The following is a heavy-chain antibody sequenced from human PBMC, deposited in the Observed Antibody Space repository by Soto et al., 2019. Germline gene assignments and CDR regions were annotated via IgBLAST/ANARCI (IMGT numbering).Heavy chain of an antibody. CDR3: ARAPRGNYGYPSYFDY. D-gene: IGHD3-10*01. J-gene: IGHJ4*02. V-gene: IGHV3-74*01. CDR1: GFTFSSYW. Sequence: PGGSLRLSCEASGFTFSSYWMYWVRQATGKGLVWVSRINSDGSSTSYADSVKGRFTISRDDAKNSLYLQMNSLRAEDTAVYYCARAPRGNYGYPSYFDYWGQGTLVTVSS. CDR2: INSDGSST.